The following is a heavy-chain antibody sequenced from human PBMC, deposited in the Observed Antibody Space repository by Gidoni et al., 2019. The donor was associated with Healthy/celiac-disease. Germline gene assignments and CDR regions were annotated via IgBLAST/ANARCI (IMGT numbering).Heavy chain of an antibody. V-gene: IGHV3-33*01. D-gene: IGHD6-13*01. CDR1: GFTFSSYG. CDR3: ARGIAAALDY. J-gene: IGHJ4*02. Sequence: QVQLVASGGGVVQPGRSLRLSCAASGFTFSSYGMPWVRQAPGKGLEWVAVIWYDGSNKYYADSVKGRFTISRDNSKNTLYLQMNSLRAEDTAVYYCARGIAAALDYWGQGTLVTVSS. CDR2: IWYDGSNK.